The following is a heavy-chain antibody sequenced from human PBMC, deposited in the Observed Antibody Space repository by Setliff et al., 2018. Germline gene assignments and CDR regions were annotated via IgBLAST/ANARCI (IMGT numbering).Heavy chain of an antibody. Sequence: PSETLSLTCTVSGGSVSSGDYFWSWVRQPPGKGLEWIGEIYHSGSTNYNPSLKSRVTISVDKSKNQFSLKLSSVTAADTAVYYCAIPSMVRGVIITPLGYWGQGTLVTVSS. CDR2: IYHSGST. D-gene: IGHD3-10*01. CDR1: GGSVSSGDYF. CDR3: AIPSMVRGVIITPLGY. V-gene: IGHV4-4*02. J-gene: IGHJ4*02.